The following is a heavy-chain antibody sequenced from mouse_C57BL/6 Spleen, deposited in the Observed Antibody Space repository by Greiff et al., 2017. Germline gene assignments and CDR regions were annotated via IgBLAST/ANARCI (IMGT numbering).Heavy chain of an antibody. Sequence: VQLQQSGPELVKPGASVKISCKASGYSFTDYNMNWVKQSNGKSLEWIGVINPNSGTTSYNQKVKGKATLTVDQTSSTAYMQLNSLTSEDAAVYYCASLAGGYDWFAYWGQGTLVTVSA. CDR3: ASLAGGYDWFAY. CDR1: GYSFTDYN. V-gene: IGHV1-39*01. CDR2: INPNSGTT. J-gene: IGHJ3*01. D-gene: IGHD2-2*01.